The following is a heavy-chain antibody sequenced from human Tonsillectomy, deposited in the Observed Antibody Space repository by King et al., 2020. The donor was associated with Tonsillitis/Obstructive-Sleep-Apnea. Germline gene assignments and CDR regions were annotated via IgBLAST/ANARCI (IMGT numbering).Heavy chain of an antibody. J-gene: IGHJ1*01. V-gene: IGHV3-30*18. CDR3: AKDQCIDVICH. D-gene: IGHD5-24*01. CDR2: ISYGGSEK. Sequence: MHWVRQGPGKGLEWVAVISYGGSEKFYEDSVKSRLTISRDNSKNTLYLQMNSLRAEDTAVYYCAKDQCIDVICHWGQVNLVTVSS.